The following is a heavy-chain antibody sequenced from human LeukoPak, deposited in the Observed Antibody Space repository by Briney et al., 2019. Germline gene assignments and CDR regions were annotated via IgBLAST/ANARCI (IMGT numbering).Heavy chain of an antibody. Sequence: ASVKVSCKASGYTFTGYYIHWVRQAPGQGLEWMGWINPNSGGTNYAQKFQGRVTMTRDTSISTAYMELSRLRSDDTAVYYCARRDDYYDSSGYVNWFDPWGQGTLVTVSS. CDR3: ARRDDYYDSSGYVNWFDP. CDR1: GYTFTGYY. V-gene: IGHV1-2*02. J-gene: IGHJ5*02. D-gene: IGHD3-22*01. CDR2: INPNSGGT.